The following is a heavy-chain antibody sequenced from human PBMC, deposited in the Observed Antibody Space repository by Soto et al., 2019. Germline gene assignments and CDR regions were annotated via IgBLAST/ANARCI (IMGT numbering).Heavy chain of an antibody. Sequence: GESLKISCKGSGYSFTSYWIGWVRQMPGKGLEWMGIIYPGDSDTRYSPSFQGQVTISADKSISTAYLQWSSLKASDTAMYYCARTVLKSMESYYYGMDVWGQGTTVTVSS. CDR2: IYPGDSDT. D-gene: IGHD3-10*01. V-gene: IGHV5-51*01. CDR1: GYSFTSYW. CDR3: ARTVLKSMESYYYGMDV. J-gene: IGHJ6*02.